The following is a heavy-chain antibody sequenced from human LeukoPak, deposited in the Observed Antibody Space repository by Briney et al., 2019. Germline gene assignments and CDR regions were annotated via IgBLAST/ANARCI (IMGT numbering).Heavy chain of an antibody. CDR1: GFTFSSYE. D-gene: IGHD5-18*01. CDR2: ISSSGSTI. Sequence: GGSLRLSCAASGFTFSSYEMNWVRQAPGKGLEWVSYISSSGSTIYYADSVKGRFTISRDNAKNTLYLQMNSLRAEDTAVYYCAKRIQSAMATGYWGQGTLVTVSS. CDR3: AKRIQSAMATGY. J-gene: IGHJ4*02. V-gene: IGHV3-48*03.